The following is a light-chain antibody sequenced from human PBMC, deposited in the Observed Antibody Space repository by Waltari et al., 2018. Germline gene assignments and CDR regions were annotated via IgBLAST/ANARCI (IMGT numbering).Light chain of an antibody. Sequence: QSALTQPPSASGSPGQSVPIPCPGTTSDVGGHTYVSWYQQHPGKAPKLMIYQVSNRPSGVPDRFSGSKAGNTASLTVSGLQAEDEADYDCSSYAGSVVFGGGTKLTVL. CDR1: TSDVGGHTY. CDR3: SSYAGSVV. J-gene: IGLJ2*01. V-gene: IGLV2-8*01. CDR2: QVS.